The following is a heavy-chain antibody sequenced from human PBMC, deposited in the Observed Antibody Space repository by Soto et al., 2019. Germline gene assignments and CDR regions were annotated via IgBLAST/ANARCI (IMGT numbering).Heavy chain of an antibody. V-gene: IGHV3-21*01. D-gene: IGHD3-22*01. CDR3: ARDPGGYYYDSTY. Sequence: GGSLRLSCAASGFTFSSYSMNWVRQAPGKGLEWVSSISSSSSYIYYADSVKGRFTISRDNAKNSLYLQMNSLRAEDTAVYYCARDPGGYYYDSTYWGQGTLVTVSS. J-gene: IGHJ4*02. CDR2: ISSSSSYI. CDR1: GFTFSSYS.